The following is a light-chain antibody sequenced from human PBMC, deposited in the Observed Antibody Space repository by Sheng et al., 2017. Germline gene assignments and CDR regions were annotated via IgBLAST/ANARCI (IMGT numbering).Light chain of an antibody. V-gene: IGKV1-5*03. CDR2: KAS. J-gene: IGKJ2*01. CDR3: QQHNSYPYT. Sequence: DIQMTQSPSTLSASVGDRVTITCRASHSVTNSLAWYQQKPGKVPDLLIYKASSLEGGVPSRFSGSGSGTEFTLTISSLQPDDFATYYCQQHNSYPYTFGQGTKVDIK. CDR1: HSVTNS.